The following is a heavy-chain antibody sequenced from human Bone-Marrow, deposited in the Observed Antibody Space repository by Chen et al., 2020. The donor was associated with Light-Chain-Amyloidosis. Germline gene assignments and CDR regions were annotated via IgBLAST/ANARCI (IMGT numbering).Heavy chain of an antibody. J-gene: IGHJ4*02. CDR2: IYSSGNS. CDR3: ARRGDGYNFDY. D-gene: IGHD5-12*01. CDR1: GGNISIYY. Sequence: QVQLQESGPGLVKPSETLSLTCSVSGGNISIYYWSWFRQPPGKGLEWIGYIYSSGNSNYNPSLKSRVTISIDTSKNQFSLTLSSVTAADTAVYYCARRGDGYNFDYWGQGTLVTVSS. V-gene: IGHV4-59*08.